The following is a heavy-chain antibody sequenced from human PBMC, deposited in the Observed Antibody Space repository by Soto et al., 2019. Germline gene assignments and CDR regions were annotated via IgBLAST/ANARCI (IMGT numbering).Heavy chain of an antibody. CDR3: ATGGYYDFAFDY. Sequence: GASVKVSCKVSGYTLTELSMHWVRQAPGKGLEWMGGFDPEDGETIYAQKFQGRVTMTEDTSTDTAYMELSSLRSEDTAVYYCATGGYYDFAFDYWGQGTLVTVSS. J-gene: IGHJ4*02. V-gene: IGHV1-24*01. D-gene: IGHD3-3*01. CDR1: GYTLTELS. CDR2: FDPEDGET.